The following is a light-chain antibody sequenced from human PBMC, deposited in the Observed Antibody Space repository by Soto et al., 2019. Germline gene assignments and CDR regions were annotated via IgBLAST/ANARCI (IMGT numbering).Light chain of an antibody. V-gene: IGKV3-20*01. CDR1: QTVSSNY. CDR2: GAS. Sequence: EIVLTQSPGTLSLSPGERATLSCRASQTVSSNYLAWYQQKPGQAPRLLIYGASSRATGIPDRFSGSAFGTDLTLTINRLEPEDVAVYYCQQFGSFPITFGQGTRLEIK. J-gene: IGKJ5*01. CDR3: QQFGSFPIT.